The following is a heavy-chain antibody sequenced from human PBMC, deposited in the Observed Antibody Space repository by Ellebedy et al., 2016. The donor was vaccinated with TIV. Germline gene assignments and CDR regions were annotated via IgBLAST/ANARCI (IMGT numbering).Heavy chain of an antibody. CDR2: INAGNGNT. Sequence: AASVKVSCKASGYTFPSYSMHWVRQAPGQRLEWMGWINAGNGNTKYSQKFQGRVTITRDTSASTAYMELSSLRSEDTAVYYCARVYGAFNWFDPWGQGTLVTVSS. CDR1: GYTFPSYS. CDR3: ARVYGAFNWFDP. V-gene: IGHV1-3*01. J-gene: IGHJ5*02. D-gene: IGHD3-10*01.